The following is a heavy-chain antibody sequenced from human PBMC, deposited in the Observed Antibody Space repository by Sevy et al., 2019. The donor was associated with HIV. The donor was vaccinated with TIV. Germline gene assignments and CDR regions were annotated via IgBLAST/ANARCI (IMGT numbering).Heavy chain of an antibody. V-gene: IGHV3-15*01. Sequence: GGSPRLSCAASGFTFSIAWMSWVRQTPGKGLEWVGRIKSKTDGGTTDYAAPVKGRFTISRDDSKNTLYLQMNNLKTEDTALYYCTIDGLFDPWGQGTLVTVSS. CDR2: IKSKTDGGTT. D-gene: IGHD3-16*02. J-gene: IGHJ5*02. CDR1: GFTFSIAW. CDR3: TIDGLFDP.